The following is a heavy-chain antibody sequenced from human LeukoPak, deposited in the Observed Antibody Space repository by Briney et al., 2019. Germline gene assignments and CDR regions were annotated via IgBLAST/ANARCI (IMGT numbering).Heavy chain of an antibody. CDR2: IIPILGIA. J-gene: IGHJ4*02. Sequence: SVKVSCKASGGTFSSYTISWVRQAPGQGLEWMGRIIPILGIANYAQKFQGRVTITADKSTSTAYMELSSLRSEDTAVYYCARDLREVVPAAMIAYWGQGTLVTVSS. D-gene: IGHD2-2*01. CDR1: GGTFSSYT. CDR3: ARDLREVVPAAMIAY. V-gene: IGHV1-69*04.